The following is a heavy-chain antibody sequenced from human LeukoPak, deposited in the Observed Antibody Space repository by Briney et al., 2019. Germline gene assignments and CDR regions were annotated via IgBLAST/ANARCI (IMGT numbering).Heavy chain of an antibody. D-gene: IGHD3-22*01. J-gene: IGHJ5*02. CDR2: IYYSGTT. V-gene: IGHV4-31*03. Sequence: SETLSLTCTVSGGSISSGVYYWSWIRQPPGKGLEWIVYIYYSGTTYYNPSLKSRVTISVDTSKNQFSLKLSSVTAADTAVYYCARWGFSGYSNWFDPWGQGTLVTVSS. CDR3: ARWGFSGYSNWFDP. CDR1: GGSISSGVYY.